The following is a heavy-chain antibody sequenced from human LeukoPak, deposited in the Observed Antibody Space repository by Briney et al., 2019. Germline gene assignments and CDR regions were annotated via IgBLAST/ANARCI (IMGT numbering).Heavy chain of an antibody. D-gene: IGHD6-13*01. J-gene: IGHJ4*02. CDR1: GGTFSSYA. Sequence: SVKVSCKASGGTFSSYAISWVRQAPGQGLEWMGGIIPIFGTANYAQKFQGRVTITADESTSTAYMELSSLRSEDTAVYYCAKSIAARVYYFDYWGQGTLVTVSS. CDR2: IIPIFGTA. CDR3: AKSIAARVYYFDY. V-gene: IGHV1-69*13.